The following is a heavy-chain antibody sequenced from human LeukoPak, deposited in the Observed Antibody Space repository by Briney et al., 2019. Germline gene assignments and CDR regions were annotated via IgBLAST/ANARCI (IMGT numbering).Heavy chain of an antibody. V-gene: IGHV4-59*01. J-gene: IGHJ1*01. Sequence: PSETLSLTCTVSDGSISTYYWSWIRQSPGKGLEWIGYIHNSGSTNYNPSLKSRVTISVDTSKNQFSLQLSSVTAADTAVYYCASALTTLEYFQHWGRGTLVTVSS. CDR3: ASALTTLEYFQH. CDR2: IHNSGST. CDR1: DGSISTYY. D-gene: IGHD4-17*01.